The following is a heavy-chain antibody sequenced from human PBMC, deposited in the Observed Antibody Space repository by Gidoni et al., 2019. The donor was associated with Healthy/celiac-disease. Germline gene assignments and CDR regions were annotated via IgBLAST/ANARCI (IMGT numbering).Heavy chain of an antibody. D-gene: IGHD3-22*01. J-gene: IGHJ6*02. V-gene: IGHV3-21*01. CDR3: ASLYDSSGWYGMDV. Sequence: EVQLVESGGGLVKPGGSLRLSCAASGFTFCSYSMNWVRQAPGKGLEWVSSISSSSSYIYYADSVKGRFTISRDNAKNSLYLQMNSLRAEDTAVYYCASLYDSSGWYGMDVWGQGTTVTVSS. CDR1: GFTFCSYS. CDR2: ISSSSSYI.